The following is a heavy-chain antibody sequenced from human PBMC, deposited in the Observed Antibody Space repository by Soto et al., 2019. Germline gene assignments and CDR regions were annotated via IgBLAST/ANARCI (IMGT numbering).Heavy chain of an antibody. J-gene: IGHJ4*02. V-gene: IGHV4-59*01. Sequence: QVQLQESGPGLVKPSETLSLTCTVSGGSISSYYWSWIRQPARKGLEWIGYIYYSGSTNYNPSLKSRVTLSVDTSKNQFSLKLSSVTAADTAVYYCARDLGEGSGGPLGYWGQGTLVTVSS. CDR1: GGSISSYY. D-gene: IGHD6-19*01. CDR2: IYYSGST. CDR3: ARDLGEGSGGPLGY.